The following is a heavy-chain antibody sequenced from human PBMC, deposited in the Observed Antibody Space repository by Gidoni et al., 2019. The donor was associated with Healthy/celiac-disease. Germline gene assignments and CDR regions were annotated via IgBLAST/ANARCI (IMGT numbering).Heavy chain of an antibody. J-gene: IGHJ3*02. D-gene: IGHD2-2*03. CDR3: ARRLGIVLVPTDREPWDAFDI. CDR1: GGSIRSYY. V-gene: IGHV4-59*08. CDR2: IYYSGST. Sequence: QVQLQESGPGLVKPSETLSLTCTVPGGSIRSYYWSWIRQPPGKGLEWIGNIYYSGSTDYNPSLKSRVTTSLDTSKNQFSLKLSSVTAADTAVYYCARRLGIVLVPTDREPWDAFDIWGQGTMVIVSS.